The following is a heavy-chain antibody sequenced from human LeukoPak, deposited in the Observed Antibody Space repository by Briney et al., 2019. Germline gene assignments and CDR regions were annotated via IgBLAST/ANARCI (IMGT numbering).Heavy chain of an antibody. CDR1: GYTFTSYG. CDR2: ISAYNGNT. V-gene: IGHV1-18*01. D-gene: IGHD4-11*01. Sequence: ASVKVSCKASGYTFTSYGISWVRQAPGQGLEWMGWISAYNGNTNYAQELQGRVTMTTDTSTSTAYMELRSLRSEDTAVYYCARGGAVTTVVFYYYYMDVWGKGTTVTVSS. CDR3: ARGGAVTTVVFYYYYMDV. J-gene: IGHJ6*03.